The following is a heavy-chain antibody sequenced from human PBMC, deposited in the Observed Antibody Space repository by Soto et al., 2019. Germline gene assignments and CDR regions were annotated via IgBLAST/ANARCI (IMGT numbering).Heavy chain of an antibody. CDR1: GYTFTSYG. V-gene: IGHV1-18*01. J-gene: IGHJ5*02. CDR3: ARGSRLRYFDSSRFDP. D-gene: IGHD3-9*01. CDR2: TSAYNGNT. Sequence: ASVKVSCKASGYTFTSYGISWVRQAPGQGLEWMGWTSAYNGNTNYAQKLQGRVTMTTDTSTSTAYMELRSLRSDDTAVYYCARGSRLRYFDSSRFDPWGQGTLVTVS.